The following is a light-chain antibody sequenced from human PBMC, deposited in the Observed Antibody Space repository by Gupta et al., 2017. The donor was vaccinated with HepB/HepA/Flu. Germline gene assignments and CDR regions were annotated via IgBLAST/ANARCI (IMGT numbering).Light chain of an antibody. J-gene: IGKJ5*01. CDR1: QRIDRIY. CDR3: QHYCDSLA. Sequence: ENVSTQSPGTLSLSSGERATLPCRASQRIDRIYLDWYQQKPGQAPRLLIHDPSNRDTRSPDRFSGCGCVRDFTLTRGGREADDFACYYVQHYCDSLAFGQGTRLEIK. V-gene: IGKV3-20*01. CDR2: DPS.